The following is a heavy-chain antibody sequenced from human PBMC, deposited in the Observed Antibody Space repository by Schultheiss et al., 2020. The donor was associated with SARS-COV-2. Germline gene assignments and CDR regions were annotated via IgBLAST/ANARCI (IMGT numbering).Heavy chain of an antibody. CDR2: IWYDGSNK. D-gene: IGHD3-3*01. CDR3: AKGAYYDFWSGYSGYFDY. J-gene: IGHJ4*02. Sequence: GGSLRLSCAASGFTFSSYAMSWVRQAPGKGLEWVAVIWYDGSNKYYADSVKGRFTISRDNSKNTLYLQMNSLRAEDTAVYYCAKGAYYDFWSGYSGYFDYWGQGTLVTVSS. V-gene: IGHV3-33*06. CDR1: GFTFSSYA.